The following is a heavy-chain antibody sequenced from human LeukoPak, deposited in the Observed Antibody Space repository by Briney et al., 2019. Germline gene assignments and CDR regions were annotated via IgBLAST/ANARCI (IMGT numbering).Heavy chain of an antibody. CDR3: ARSPRRGYGGNRPYNWFDP. CDR1: GGSFSGYY. V-gene: IGHV4-34*01. Sequence: SETLSLTCAVYGGSFSGYYWSWIRQPPGKGLEWIGSIYYSGSTYYNPSLKSRVTISVDTSKNQFSLKLSSVTAADTTVYYCARSPRRGYGGNRPYNWFDPWGQGTLVTVSS. CDR2: IYYSGST. D-gene: IGHD4-23*01. J-gene: IGHJ5*02.